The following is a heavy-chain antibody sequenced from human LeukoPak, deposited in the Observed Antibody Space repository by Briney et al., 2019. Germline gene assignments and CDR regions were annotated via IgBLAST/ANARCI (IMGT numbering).Heavy chain of an antibody. CDR3: ARDGSNYRVFDY. CDR2: IYHSGST. D-gene: IGHD4-11*01. V-gene: IGHV4-30-4*01. Sequence: SETLSLTCTVSGGSISSGDYYWSWIRQPPGKGLEWIGEIYHSGSTNYNPSLKSRVTISVDKSKNQFSLKLSSVAAADTAVYYCARDGSNYRVFDYWGQGTLVTVSS. J-gene: IGHJ4*02. CDR1: GGSISSGDYY.